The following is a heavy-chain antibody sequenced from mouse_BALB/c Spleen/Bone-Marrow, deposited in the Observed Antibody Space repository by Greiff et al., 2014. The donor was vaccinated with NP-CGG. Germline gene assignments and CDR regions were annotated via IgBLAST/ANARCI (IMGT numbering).Heavy chain of an antibody. Sequence: EVQLQQPGPELVKPGASVKISCKASGYKFTGFNMNWVKQSTGKSLEWIGNIDPDYGGTNYNQKFKGKATLTVGKSSNTAHMQLKSLTSKYSAVYYCSRRGGYGNSWYFDVWGAGTSVTVSS. CDR1: GYKFTGFN. V-gene: IGHV1-39*01. CDR2: IDPDYGGT. CDR3: SRRGGYGNSWYFDV. D-gene: IGHD2-1*01. J-gene: IGHJ1*01.